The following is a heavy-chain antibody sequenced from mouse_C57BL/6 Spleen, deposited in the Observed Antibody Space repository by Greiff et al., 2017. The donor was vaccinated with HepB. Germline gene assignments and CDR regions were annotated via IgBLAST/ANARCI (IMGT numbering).Heavy chain of an antibody. J-gene: IGHJ4*01. V-gene: IGHV3-6*01. CDR2: IRYDGSN. D-gene: IGHD1-1*01. Sequence: EVKLQESGPGLVKPSQSLSLTCSVTGYSITSGYYWNWIRQFPGNKLEWMGYIRYDGSNNYNPSLKNRISITRDTSKNQFFLKLNSVTTEDTATYYGARRAYYGSIPYAMDYWGQGASGTVSS. CDR3: ARRAYYGSIPYAMDY. CDR1: GYSITSGYY.